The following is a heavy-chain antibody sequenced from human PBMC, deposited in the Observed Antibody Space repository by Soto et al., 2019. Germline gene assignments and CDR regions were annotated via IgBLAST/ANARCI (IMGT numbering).Heavy chain of an antibody. V-gene: IGHV1-3*01. D-gene: IGHD6-13*01. Sequence: GASVKVSCKASGYTFTSYAMHWVRQAPGQRLEWMGWINAGNGNTKYSQKFQGRVTITRDTSASTAYMELSSLRSEDTAVYYCARDEYSSSWPRGGWFAPWGQGTLVTVSS. CDR2: INAGNGNT. J-gene: IGHJ5*02. CDR1: GYTFTSYA. CDR3: ARDEYSSSWPRGGWFAP.